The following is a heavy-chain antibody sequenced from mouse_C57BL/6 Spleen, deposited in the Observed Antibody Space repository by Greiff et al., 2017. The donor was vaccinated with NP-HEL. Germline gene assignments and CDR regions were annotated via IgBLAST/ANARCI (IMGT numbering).Heavy chain of an antibody. Sequence: VQLVESGPGLVQPSQSLSITCTVSGFSLTSYGVHWVRQSPGKGLEWLGVIWSGGSKNYNAAFISSMSISKGNSKSQVFFKMNSLQADDTAIYYCARGDYDYGFAYWGQGTLVTVSA. J-gene: IGHJ3*01. V-gene: IGHV2-2*01. D-gene: IGHD2-4*01. CDR3: ARGDYDYGFAY. CDR1: GFSLTSYG. CDR2: IWSGGSK.